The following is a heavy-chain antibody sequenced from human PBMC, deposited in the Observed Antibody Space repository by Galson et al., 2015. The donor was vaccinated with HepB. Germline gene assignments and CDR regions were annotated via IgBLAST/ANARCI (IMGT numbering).Heavy chain of an antibody. CDR1: GFTSTDYS. CDR3: ARSIPYTSSGDY. J-gene: IGHJ4*02. CDR2: MNTYGSHI. D-gene: IGHD6-6*01. V-gene: IGHV3-21*01. Sequence: SLRLSCAASGFTSTDYSMNWLRQAPGKGLEWVSSMNTYGSHIYYAESVKGRFTISRDNAKNSLYLQMNCLRAEDTAVYYCARSIPYTSSGDYWGQGTLVTVS.